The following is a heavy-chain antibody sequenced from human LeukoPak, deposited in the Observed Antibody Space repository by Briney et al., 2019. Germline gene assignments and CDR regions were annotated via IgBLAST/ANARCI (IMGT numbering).Heavy chain of an antibody. V-gene: IGHV4-38-2*02. CDR3: ARVGVDYSGNIIKYYFDY. Sequence: SETLSLTCIVSNYSISSGSYWTWIRQPPGRGLEWIGGIYHSGYTFYNPSLKSRVTISVDTSKNEFSLKLNSVTAADTALYYCARVGVDYSGNIIKYYFDYWGQGTLVTVSS. J-gene: IGHJ4*02. D-gene: IGHD4-23*01. CDR1: NYSISSGSY. CDR2: IYHSGYT.